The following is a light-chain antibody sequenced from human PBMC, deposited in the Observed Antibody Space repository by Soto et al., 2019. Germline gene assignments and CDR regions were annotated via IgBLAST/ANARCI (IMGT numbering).Light chain of an antibody. CDR2: XVX. J-gene: IGLJ7*01. CDR1: SSDVGGYNY. Sequence: QSVLTQPASVSGSPGQSITISCTGTSSDVGGYNYVSWYQQHPGKXXKLMIXXVXXXXSXVSXRXSXXKSXXXXXXTXSGLQAEDEADYYCSSYTSSSTWVFGGGTQLTVL. CDR3: SSYTSSSTWV. V-gene: IGLV2-14*01.